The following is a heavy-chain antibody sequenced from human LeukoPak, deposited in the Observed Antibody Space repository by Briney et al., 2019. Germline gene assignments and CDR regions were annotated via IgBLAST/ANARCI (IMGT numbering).Heavy chain of an antibody. CDR2: FYSSGST. CDR3: ARHQTLGIVYFDY. V-gene: IGHV4-39*01. J-gene: IGHJ4*02. CDR1: GFTFTSYSMN. Sequence: GSLRLSCAASGFTFTSYSMNWVRQAPGKGLEWIGTFYSSGSTYYNPSLKSRVTISIDTSKNQFSLKLSSVTAADTAVYYCARHQTLGIVYFDYWGQGTLVTVSS. D-gene: IGHD7-27*01.